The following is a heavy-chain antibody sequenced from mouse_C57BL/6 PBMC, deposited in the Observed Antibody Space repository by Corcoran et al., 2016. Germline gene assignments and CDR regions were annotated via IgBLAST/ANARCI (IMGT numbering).Heavy chain of an antibody. J-gene: IGHJ4*01. D-gene: IGHD1-1*01. Sequence: EVQLQQSGPELVKPGASVKISCKASGYTFTDYYMNWVKQSHGKSLEWIGDINPNNGGTSYNQKFKGKATLTVDKSSSTAYMELRSLTSEDSAVYYCARGRITTVVATGAMDYWGQGTSVTVSS. V-gene: IGHV1-26*01. CDR3: ARGRITTVVATGAMDY. CDR1: GYTFTDYY. CDR2: INPNNGGT.